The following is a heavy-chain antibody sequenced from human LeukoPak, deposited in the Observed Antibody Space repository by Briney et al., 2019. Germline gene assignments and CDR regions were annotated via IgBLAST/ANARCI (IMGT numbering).Heavy chain of an antibody. J-gene: IGHJ4*02. D-gene: IGHD7-27*01. V-gene: IGHV3-33*08. CDR2: IWYDGSNK. CDR3: GRDITGDPPPYYFDY. Sequence: PGGSLRLSCAASGFTFSSYGMHWVRQAPGKGLEWVAVIWYDGSNKYYADSVKGRFTISRDNSKNTLYLQMNSLRAEDTAVYYCGRDITGDPPPYYFDYWGQGSLVTVSS. CDR1: GFTFSSYG.